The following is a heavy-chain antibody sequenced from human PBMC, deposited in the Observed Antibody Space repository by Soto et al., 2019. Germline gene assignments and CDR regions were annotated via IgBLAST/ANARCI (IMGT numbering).Heavy chain of an antibody. CDR2: INEDESEK. CDR3: ARVSRSGRSGYALDN. CDR1: GFTFSSYW. Sequence: GGSLRLSCAASGFTFSSYWMSWVRQAPGKGLEWVANINEDESEKYYVDSVKGRLTISRDYAKNSLYLQMNSLRVEDTAVYYCARVSRSGRSGYALDNWGQGTLVTVSS. J-gene: IGHJ4*02. V-gene: IGHV3-7*01. D-gene: IGHD5-12*01.